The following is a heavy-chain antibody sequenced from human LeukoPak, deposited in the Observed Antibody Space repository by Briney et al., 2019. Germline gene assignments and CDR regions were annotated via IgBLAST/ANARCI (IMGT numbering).Heavy chain of an antibody. V-gene: IGHV4-34*01. CDR2: INHSGST. CDR1: GGSFSGYY. Sequence: SETLSLTCAVYGGSFSGYYWSWIRQPPGKGLEWIGEINHSGSTNYNPSLKSRVTISVDTSKNQFSLKLSSVTAADTAVYYCARKGDLSYYYDSSGYYYVRGYFDYWGQGTLVTVSS. D-gene: IGHD3-22*01. J-gene: IGHJ4*02. CDR3: ARKGDLSYYYDSSGYYYVRGYFDY.